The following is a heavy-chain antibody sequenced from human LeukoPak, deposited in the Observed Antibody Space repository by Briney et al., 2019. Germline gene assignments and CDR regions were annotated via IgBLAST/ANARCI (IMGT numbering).Heavy chain of an antibody. V-gene: IGHV4-59*01. D-gene: IGHD5-18*01. CDR2: IYYSGTT. CDR1: GFTYSSYA. Sequence: PGGSLRLSCAASGFTYSSYAMSWIRQRPGKGLEWIGYIYYSGTTNYNPSLKSRVTISVDTSKNQFSLRLSSVTAADTAVYYCARESSGYSYGHWGQGTLVTVSS. CDR3: ARESSGYSYGH. J-gene: IGHJ4*02.